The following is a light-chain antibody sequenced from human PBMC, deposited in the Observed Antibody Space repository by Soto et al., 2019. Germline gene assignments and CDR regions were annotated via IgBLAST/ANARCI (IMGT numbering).Light chain of an antibody. CDR3: QQYGDPPFT. CDR1: QDISNY. Sequence: DIQMTQSPSSLSASIGDRVTITCQASQDISNYLNWYQQKAGKAPKLLILDASNLKTGVPSRFSGGGSGPDFSFTISSLQPEDVATYFCQQYGDPPFTFGPGTKVDIK. V-gene: IGKV1-33*01. J-gene: IGKJ3*01. CDR2: DAS.